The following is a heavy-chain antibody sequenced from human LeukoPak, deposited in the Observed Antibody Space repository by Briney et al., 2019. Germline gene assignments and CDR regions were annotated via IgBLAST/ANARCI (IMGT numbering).Heavy chain of an antibody. J-gene: IGHJ3*02. CDR2: ISYDGSNK. V-gene: IGHV3-30-3*01. CDR1: GSTFSSYA. CDR3: ARRGDGAFDI. Sequence: GRSLRLSCTASGSTFSSYAMHWVRQAPGKGLEWVAVISYDGSNKYYADSVKGRFTISRDNSKNTLYLQMNSLRAEDTAVYYCARRGDGAFDIWGQGTMVTVSS.